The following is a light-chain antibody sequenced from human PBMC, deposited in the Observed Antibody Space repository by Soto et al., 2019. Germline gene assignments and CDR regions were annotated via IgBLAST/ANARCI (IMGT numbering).Light chain of an antibody. CDR3: QQYNGYWT. V-gene: IGKV1-5*03. CDR1: QSISNS. CDR2: AAS. Sequence: DIQMTQSPSTLSASVGDRVNITCRASQSISNSLAWYQQKPGKAPKLLIYAASSLKSGVPSRFSCSASVTEYTLTISTLQPDYSSTYYRQQYNGYWTFVQGTKVEIK. J-gene: IGKJ1*01.